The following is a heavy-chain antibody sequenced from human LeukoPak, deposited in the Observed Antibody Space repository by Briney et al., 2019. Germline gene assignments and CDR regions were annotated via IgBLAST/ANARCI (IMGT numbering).Heavy chain of an antibody. Sequence: ASVKVSCKASGYTFTGYYMHWVRQAPGQGLEWMGWINPNSGGTNYAQKFQGRVTMTRDTSISTAYMELSRPRSDDTAVYYCARDPPNYYDSSGYYADDYWGQGTLVTVSS. D-gene: IGHD3-22*01. V-gene: IGHV1-2*02. CDR1: GYTFTGYY. J-gene: IGHJ4*02. CDR2: INPNSGGT. CDR3: ARDPPNYYDSSGYYADDY.